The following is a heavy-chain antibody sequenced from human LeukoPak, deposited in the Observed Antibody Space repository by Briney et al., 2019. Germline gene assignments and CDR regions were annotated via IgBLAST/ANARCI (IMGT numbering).Heavy chain of an antibody. CDR3: AIPYCSSTSCYLVAFDI. CDR1: GGTFSSYA. Sequence: GASVKVSCKASGGTFSSYAISWVRQAPGQGLEWMGRIIPILDIANYAQKFQGRVTITADKSTSTAYMELSSLRSEDTAVYYCAIPYCSSTSCYLVAFDIWGQGTMVTVSS. J-gene: IGHJ3*02. V-gene: IGHV1-69*04. D-gene: IGHD2-2*01. CDR2: IIPILDIA.